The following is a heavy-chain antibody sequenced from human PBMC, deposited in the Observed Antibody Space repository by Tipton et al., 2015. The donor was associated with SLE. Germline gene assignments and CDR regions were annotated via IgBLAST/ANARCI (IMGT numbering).Heavy chain of an antibody. CDR2: ISAYNGNT. D-gene: IGHD4/OR15-4a*01. V-gene: IGHV1-18*01. CDR3: ARQCSDCYYYGMDV. CDR1: GYTFTSYG. J-gene: IGHJ6*02. Sequence: QLVQSGAEVKKPGESLKISCKGSGYTFTSYGISWVRQAPGQGLEWMGWISAYNGNTNYAQKLQGRVTMTTDTSTSTAYMELRSLRSDDTAVYYCARQCSDCYYYGMDVWGQGTTVTVSS.